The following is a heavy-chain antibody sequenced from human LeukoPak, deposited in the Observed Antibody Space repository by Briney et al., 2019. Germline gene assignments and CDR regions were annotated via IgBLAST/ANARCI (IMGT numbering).Heavy chain of an antibody. V-gene: IGHV4-39*01. D-gene: IGHD5-18*01. Sequence: SETLSLTCTVSGGSISSGSYYWGWIRQPPGKGLEWIGSIYYSGSTYYNPSLKSRVTISVDTSKNQFSLKVFSLTAADTALYYCARHVSGSAMMHYFDYWGQGNLVTVSS. J-gene: IGHJ4*02. CDR2: IYYSGST. CDR1: GGSISSGSYY. CDR3: ARHVSGSAMMHYFDY.